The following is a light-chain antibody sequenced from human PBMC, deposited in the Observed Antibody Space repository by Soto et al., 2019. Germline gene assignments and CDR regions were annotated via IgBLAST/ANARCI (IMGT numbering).Light chain of an antibody. CDR3: QQRPEWT. J-gene: IGKJ1*01. V-gene: IGKV3-11*01. Sequence: EIVLTQSPATLSLSPGERATLSCRASQSVSSYLAWYQQKPGQAPRLLIYDASNRATGIPARFSGSGSGTDFTLTISGLEPEDFAVYYCQQRPEWTFGQGTKVDIK. CDR1: QSVSSY. CDR2: DAS.